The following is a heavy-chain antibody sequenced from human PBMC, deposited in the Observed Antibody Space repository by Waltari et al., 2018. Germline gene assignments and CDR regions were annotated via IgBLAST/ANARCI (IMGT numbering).Heavy chain of an antibody. CDR3: AKDIRPYSSGWYDY. CDR1: GFTFDDYA. D-gene: IGHD6-19*01. J-gene: IGHJ4*02. Sequence: EVQLVESGGVVVQPGGSLRLSCAASGFTFDDYAMHWVRQAPGKGLEWVSLIRWDGGSTYYADSVKGRFTISRDNSKNSLYLQMNSLRAEDTALYYCAKDIRPYSSGWYDYWGQGTLVTVSS. V-gene: IGHV3-43D*04. CDR2: IRWDGGST.